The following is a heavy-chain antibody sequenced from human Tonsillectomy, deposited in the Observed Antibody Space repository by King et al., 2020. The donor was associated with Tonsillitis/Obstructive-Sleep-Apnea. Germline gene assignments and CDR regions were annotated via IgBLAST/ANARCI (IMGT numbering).Heavy chain of an antibody. CDR1: GYSFTSYW. Sequence: VQLVESGAEVKKPGESLKISCKGSGYSFTSYWIGWVRQMPGKGLEWMGIIYPGDSDTRYSPSFHGQVTISASKSISTAYLQWSSLKASDTAMYYCARPNGSSGWSEYSLAFDIWGQGTMVTVSS. CDR2: IYPGDSDT. V-gene: IGHV5-51*01. D-gene: IGHD6-19*01. J-gene: IGHJ3*02. CDR3: ARPNGSSGWSEYSLAFDI.